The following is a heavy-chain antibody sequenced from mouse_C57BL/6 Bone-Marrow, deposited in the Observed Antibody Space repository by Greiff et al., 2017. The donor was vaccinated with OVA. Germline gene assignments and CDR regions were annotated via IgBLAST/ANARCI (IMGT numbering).Heavy chain of an antibody. CDR1: GFTFSDYY. J-gene: IGHJ2*01. CDR3: ARRGGGDYFDY. Sequence: EVKLVESGGGFVQPAGSLSLSCAASGFTFSDYYLYWGRQPPPKRLQWVAYISNDGGSTYYPATVKVRFTISRDNAKNTLYLQMSRLKAEDTGMYYCARRGGGDYFDYWGQGTTLTVSS. D-gene: IGHD1-1*02. CDR2: ISNDGGST. V-gene: IGHV5-12*01.